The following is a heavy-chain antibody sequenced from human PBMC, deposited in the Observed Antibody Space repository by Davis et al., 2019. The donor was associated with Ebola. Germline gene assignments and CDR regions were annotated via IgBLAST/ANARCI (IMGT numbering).Heavy chain of an antibody. CDR1: GGTFSSYA. CDR2: IIPIFDTA. Sequence: SVKVSCKASGGTFSSYAISWVRQAPGQGLEWVGGIIPIFDTATYAHNFQDRVTITADESRITAYLELSSLRSEDTAVYYCARARKKSPTYYDSSPYGMDVWGQGTTVTVSS. V-gene: IGHV1-69*13. J-gene: IGHJ6*02. D-gene: IGHD3-22*01. CDR3: ARARKKSPTYYDSSPYGMDV.